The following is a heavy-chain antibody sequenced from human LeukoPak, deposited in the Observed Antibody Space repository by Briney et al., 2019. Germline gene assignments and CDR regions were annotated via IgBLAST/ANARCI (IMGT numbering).Heavy chain of an antibody. J-gene: IGHJ4*02. CDR3: AREGYCSGGSCYAFDY. D-gene: IGHD2-15*01. Sequence: SETLSLTCTVSGGSISSGGYYWSWIRQHPGKGLEWIGYIYYSGSTYYNPSLKSRVTISVDTSKNQFSLKLSSVTAADTAVYYCAREGYCSGGSCYAFDYWGQGTLVTVSS. CDR2: IYYSGST. V-gene: IGHV4-31*03. CDR1: GGSISSGGYY.